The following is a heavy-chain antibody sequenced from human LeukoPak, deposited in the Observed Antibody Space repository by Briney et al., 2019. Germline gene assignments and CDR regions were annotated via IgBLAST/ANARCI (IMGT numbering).Heavy chain of an antibody. CDR1: GGSVHSYDHY. CDR3: ARQPHSYGPDYYYYYMDL. D-gene: IGHD5-18*01. Sequence: SDTLSLTCTVSGGSVHSYDHYWAWIRQSPGKGLEWMGTIYSSGTTSYNPSLKSQVTISVDTSSNHFYLNLISVTAADTALYYCARQPHSYGPDYYYYYMDLWGTGTTVTVSS. J-gene: IGHJ6*03. CDR2: IYSSGTT. V-gene: IGHV4-39*01.